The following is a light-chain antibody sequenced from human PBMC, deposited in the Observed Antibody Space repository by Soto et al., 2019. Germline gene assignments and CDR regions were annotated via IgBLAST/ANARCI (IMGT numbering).Light chain of an antibody. CDR2: GAS. V-gene: IGKV3-20*01. Sequence: EIALTQSTGTMSVSPGERVTLSCRASQSVNSNFLAWHQQKPGQAPRRLIYGASSRAGGIPDRFRGSGSGTDFTLTIYSLEPEDLGVYYCQQYGSAPFTCGPGTKVDGK. CDR3: QQYGSAPFT. J-gene: IGKJ3*01. CDR1: QSVNSNF.